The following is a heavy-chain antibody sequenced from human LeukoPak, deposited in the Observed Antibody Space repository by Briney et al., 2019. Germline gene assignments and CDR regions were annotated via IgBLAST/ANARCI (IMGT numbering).Heavy chain of an antibody. CDR1: GFTFSSYW. J-gene: IGHJ4*02. Sequence: GGSLRLSCAASGFTFSSYWMHWVRQAPGKGLVWVSRVNNDGSSTTYADSVKGRFTISRDNAKNTIYLQVNSLRAEDTAVYYCTRGGGGTGTDYWGQGTLVTVSS. D-gene: IGHD1-1*01. V-gene: IGHV3-74*01. CDR3: TRGGGGTGTDY. CDR2: VNNDGSST.